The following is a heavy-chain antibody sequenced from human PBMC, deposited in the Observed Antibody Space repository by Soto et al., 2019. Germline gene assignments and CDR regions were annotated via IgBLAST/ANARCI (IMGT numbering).Heavy chain of an antibody. Sequence: GGSLRLSCAASGFTFSSFWMHWVRQAPGKGLMWVSRINSDGSTTTYADSVKGRFTISRDNAKNTLYLEMNSLRAEDTAVYYCARGGGDGYTWGHVYGGQGALVTVPQ. V-gene: IGHV3-74*01. J-gene: IGHJ4*02. CDR3: ARGGGDGYTWGHVY. CDR2: INSDGSTT. D-gene: IGHD5-12*01. CDR1: GFTFSSFW.